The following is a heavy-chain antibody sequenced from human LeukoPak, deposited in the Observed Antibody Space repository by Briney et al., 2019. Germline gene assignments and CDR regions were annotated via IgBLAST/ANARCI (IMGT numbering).Heavy chain of an antibody. J-gene: IGHJ4*02. CDR1: GAFISNHH. Sequence: SETLSLTCSVSGAFISNHHWSWIRQPAGKGLEWIGRVYSSGDTTYNPSLKSRVTISVDKSKSQFSLRLTSVTAANTAVYYCARDKVANDYWGQGTLVTVAS. D-gene: IGHD5-12*01. CDR2: VYSSGDT. V-gene: IGHV4-4*07. CDR3: ARDKVANDY.